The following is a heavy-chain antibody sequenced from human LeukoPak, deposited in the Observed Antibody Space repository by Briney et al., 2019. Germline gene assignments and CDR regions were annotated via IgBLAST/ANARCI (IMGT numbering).Heavy chain of an antibody. CDR3: ARVLITMIAEYYYYGMDV. Sequence: GGSLRLSCAASGFTFSSCAMSWVRQAPGQGLEWVSAISGASSSSNYADSVKGRFTISRDNAKNSLYLQMNSLRAEDTAVYYCARVLITMIAEYYYYGMDVWGQGTTVTVSS. CDR2: ISGASSSS. D-gene: IGHD3-22*01. V-gene: IGHV3-21*01. J-gene: IGHJ6*02. CDR1: GFTFSSCA.